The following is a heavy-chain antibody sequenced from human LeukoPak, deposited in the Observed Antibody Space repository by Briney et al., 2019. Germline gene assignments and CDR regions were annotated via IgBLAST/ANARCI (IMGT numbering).Heavy chain of an antibody. V-gene: IGHV1-2*02. J-gene: IGHJ4*02. D-gene: IGHD6-13*01. CDR2: INYNSGGT. CDR3: AREGIGAADDSFDY. Sequence: ASVKVSCKASGYTFTDYYMHWVRQAPGQGLEWMGWINYNSGGTNYAQKFQGRVTMTRDTSTSTAYMELSRLTSDDTAVYYCAREGIGAADDSFDYWGQGTLVTVSP. CDR1: GYTFTDYY.